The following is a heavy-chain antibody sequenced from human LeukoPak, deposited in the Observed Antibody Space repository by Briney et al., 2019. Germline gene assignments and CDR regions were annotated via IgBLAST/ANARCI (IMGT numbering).Heavy chain of an antibody. D-gene: IGHD1-26*01. J-gene: IGHJ3*02. CDR2: ISAYNGNT. CDR3: ARVKSRWELLGRRDAFDI. Sequence: ASVKVSCKASGYTFTSYGISWVRQAPGQGLEWMGWISAYNGNTNYAQKLQGRVTMTTDTSTSTAYMERRSLRSDDTAVYYCARVKSRWELLGRRDAFDIWGQGTMVTVSS. V-gene: IGHV1-18*01. CDR1: GYTFTSYG.